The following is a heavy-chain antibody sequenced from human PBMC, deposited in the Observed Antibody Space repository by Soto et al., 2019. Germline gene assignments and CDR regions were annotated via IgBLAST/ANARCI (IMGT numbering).Heavy chain of an antibody. V-gene: IGHV1-2*02. D-gene: IGHD3-10*01. Sequence: QGRLVQSGTEVKESGSSVRVSCKASGYSFTGHYVHWMRQAPGQGLEWMGWINPGNGDTKYAQKFQGRVTMTRDTSVCTHYMELSVLKSDDTAVYYCARDMNPYYVPGSIHGFFDYWGKGTLVTVSS. CDR3: ARDMNPYYVPGSIHGFFDY. CDR2: INPGNGDT. CDR1: GYSFTGHY. J-gene: IGHJ4*02.